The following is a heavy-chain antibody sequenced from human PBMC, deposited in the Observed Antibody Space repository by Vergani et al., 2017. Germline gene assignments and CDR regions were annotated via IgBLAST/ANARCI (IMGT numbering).Heavy chain of an antibody. D-gene: IGHD1-1*01. V-gene: IGHV3-21*01. CDR1: GGSISSGGYS. CDR3: AREDWKRSGVFDY. Sequence: LQLQESGSGLVKPSQTLSLTCAVSGGSISSGGYSWSWIRQPPGKGLELVSSISSSSSYIYYADSVKGRFTISRDNAKNSLYLQMNSLRAEDTAVYYCAREDWKRSGVFDYWGQGTLVTVSS. CDR2: ISSSSSYI. J-gene: IGHJ4*02.